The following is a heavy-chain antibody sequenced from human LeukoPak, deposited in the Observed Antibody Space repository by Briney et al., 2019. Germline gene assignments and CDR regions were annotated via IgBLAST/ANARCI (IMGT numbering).Heavy chain of an antibody. V-gene: IGHV1-69*04. Sequence: GSSVKVSCKASGGTFSSYAISWVRQAPGQGLEWMGRIIPILGIANYAQKFQGRVTITADKSTSTAYMELSSLRSEDTAVYYCYTVGATTLGGKYFDYWGQGTLVTVSS. CDR3: YTVGATTLGGKYFDY. CDR2: IIPILGIA. D-gene: IGHD1-26*01. J-gene: IGHJ4*02. CDR1: GGTFSSYA.